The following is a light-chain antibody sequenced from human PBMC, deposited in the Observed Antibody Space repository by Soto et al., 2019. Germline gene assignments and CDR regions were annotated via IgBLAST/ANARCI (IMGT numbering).Light chain of an antibody. V-gene: IGLV2-11*01. CDR2: DVR. Sequence: QSALTQPGSVSGSPGQSVTISCTGTSSDVGGYNYVSWYQPHPGKAPKLMIYDVRKPPSGVPDRFSGSKSSNTAYLTISGLQAEDEADYYCCSYGGSQEVFGGGTKLTVL. CDR3: CSYGGSQEV. J-gene: IGLJ2*01. CDR1: SSDVGGYNY.